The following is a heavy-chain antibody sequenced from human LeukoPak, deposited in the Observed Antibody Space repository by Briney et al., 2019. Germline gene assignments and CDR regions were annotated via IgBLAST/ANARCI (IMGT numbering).Heavy chain of an antibody. J-gene: IGHJ4*02. D-gene: IGHD5-18*01. Sequence: SETLSLTCTVSGYSISSGYYWSWIRQPPGKGLEWIGEINHSGSTNYNPSLKSRVTISVDTSKNQFSLKLSSVTAADTAVYYCARAADTAIDYWGQGTLVTVSS. CDR1: GYSISSGYY. CDR2: INHSGST. V-gene: IGHV4-38-2*02. CDR3: ARAADTAIDY.